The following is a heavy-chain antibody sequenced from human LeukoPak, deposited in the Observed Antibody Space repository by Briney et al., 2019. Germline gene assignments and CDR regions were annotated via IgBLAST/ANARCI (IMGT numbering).Heavy chain of an antibody. Sequence: SETLSLTCTVSGYSISSGYYWSWIRQPPGKGLEWIGEINHSGSTNYNPSLKSRVTISVDTSKNQFSLKLSSVTAADTAVYYCARQSVRDYVGGSYRYNYYFDYWGQGTLVTVSS. V-gene: IGHV4-38-2*02. CDR2: INHSGST. D-gene: IGHD3-16*02. CDR1: GYSISSGYY. CDR3: ARQSVRDYVGGSYRYNYYFDY. J-gene: IGHJ4*02.